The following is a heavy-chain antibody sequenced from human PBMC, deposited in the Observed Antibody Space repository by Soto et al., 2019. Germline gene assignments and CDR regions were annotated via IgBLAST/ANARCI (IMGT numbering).Heavy chain of an antibody. Sequence: ASVKVSCKASGYTFTGYYMHWVRQAPGQGLEWMGWINPNSGGTNYAQKFQGWVTMTRDTSISTAYMELSRLRSDDTAVYYCARSDCSSTSCLIDYWGQGTLVTVSS. V-gene: IGHV1-2*04. CDR2: INPNSGGT. CDR1: GYTFTGYY. J-gene: IGHJ4*02. D-gene: IGHD2-2*01. CDR3: ARSDCSSTSCLIDY.